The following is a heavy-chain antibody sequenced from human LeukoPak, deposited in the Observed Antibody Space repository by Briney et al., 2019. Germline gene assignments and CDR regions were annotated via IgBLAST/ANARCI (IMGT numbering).Heavy chain of an antibody. J-gene: IGHJ6*02. Sequence: GGSLRLSCAASGVTFSDYYMTWIRQAPGKGLEWVSYISSSGSTRYHADSVKGRFTFSRDNAKNSLYLQMNSLRAEDTAVYYCAARIAAAGGMDVWGQGTTVTVSS. CDR3: AARIAAAGGMDV. CDR2: ISSSGSTR. V-gene: IGHV3-11*04. D-gene: IGHD6-13*01. CDR1: GVTFSDYY.